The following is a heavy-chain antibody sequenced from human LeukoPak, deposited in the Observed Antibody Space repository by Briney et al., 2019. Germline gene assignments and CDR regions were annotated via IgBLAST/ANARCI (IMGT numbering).Heavy chain of an antibody. V-gene: IGHV1-46*01. Sequence: VKVSCKAFGYTFTSYYMHWVRQAPGQGLEWMGIISPSDGSTKYAQKFQGRVIMTRDTATSTVYMELSSLTSEDTAVYYCARDSAKGYCNSPSCSNFFDPWGQGTLVTVSS. J-gene: IGHJ5*02. CDR2: ISPSDGST. CDR3: ARDSAKGYCNSPSCSNFFDP. D-gene: IGHD2-2*01. CDR1: GYTFTSYY.